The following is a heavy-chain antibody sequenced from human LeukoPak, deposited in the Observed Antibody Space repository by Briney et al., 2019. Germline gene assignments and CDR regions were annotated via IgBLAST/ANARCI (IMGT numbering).Heavy chain of an antibody. J-gene: IGHJ6*02. D-gene: IGHD3-10*01. CDR2: ISASGNSI. V-gene: IGHV3-21*01. Sequence: GGSLRLSCTASEFTFRNYSMSWVRQAPGTGLEWVSSISASGNSIYYADSVKGRFTISRDNSKNTLYLQMNSLRAEDTAVYYCARVMDVTMVRGVPYYYYYGMDVWGQGTTVTVSS. CDR3: ARVMDVTMVRGVPYYYYYGMDV. CDR1: EFTFRNYS.